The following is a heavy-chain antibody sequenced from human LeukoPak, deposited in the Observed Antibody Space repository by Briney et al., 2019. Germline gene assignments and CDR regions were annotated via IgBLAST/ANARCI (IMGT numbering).Heavy chain of an antibody. Sequence: SETLSLTCTVSGGSINSYYWSWIRQPAGKGLEWIGRIYTSGSTNYNPSLKSRVTISVDTSKNQFSLKLSSVTAADTAVYYCARRGVRGLFDYWGQGTLVTVSS. V-gene: IGHV4-4*07. CDR3: ARRGVRGLFDY. D-gene: IGHD3-10*01. CDR1: GGSINSYY. CDR2: IYTSGST. J-gene: IGHJ4*02.